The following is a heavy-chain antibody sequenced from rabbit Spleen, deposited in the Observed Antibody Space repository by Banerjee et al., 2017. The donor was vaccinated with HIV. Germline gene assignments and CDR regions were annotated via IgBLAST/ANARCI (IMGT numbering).Heavy chain of an antibody. Sequence: QQQLEESGGGLVQPGASLTLTCTASGFSFSNGYVMCWVRQAPGKGLEWIGYIDPLFGITYYANWVNGRFSISRENAQNTVFLQMTSLTAADTATYFCARDGAGGSYFALWGPGTLVTVS. D-gene: IGHD8-1*01. CDR1: GFSFSNGYV. CDR3: ARDGAGGSYFAL. J-gene: IGHJ6*01. V-gene: IGHV1S47*01. CDR2: IDPLFGIT.